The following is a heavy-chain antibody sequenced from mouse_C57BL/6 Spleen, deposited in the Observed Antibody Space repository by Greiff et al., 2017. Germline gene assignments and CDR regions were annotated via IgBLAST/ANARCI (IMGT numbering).Heavy chain of an antibody. D-gene: IGHD3-2*02. CDR2: IHPNSGST. V-gene: IGHV1-64*01. CDR3: ARDSSGYLAWFAY. CDR1: GYTFTSYW. J-gene: IGHJ3*01. Sequence: VQLQQPGAELVKPGASVKLSCKASGYTFTSYWMHWVKQRPGQGLEWIGLIHPNSGSTNYKQKFKSKATLTVDKSSSTAYMHISSLTSENSAVSICARDSSGYLAWFAYWSQGTLVTVSA.